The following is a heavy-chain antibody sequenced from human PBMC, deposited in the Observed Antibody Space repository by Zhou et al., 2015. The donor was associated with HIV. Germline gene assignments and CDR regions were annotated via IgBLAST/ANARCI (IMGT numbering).Heavy chain of an antibody. V-gene: IGHV1-69*06. CDR2: IIPISGTA. CDR1: GGTFSDSD. CDR3: ARDRGGARPDWRYFDL. J-gene: IGHJ2*01. Sequence: QVQLVQSGTEVKKPGSSVKVSCKASGGTFSDSDIAWVRQAPGQGLEWMGAIIPISGTANYAQKFQGRVTITADRFTSTAYMELRSLRSEDAAVYYCARDRGGARPDWRYFDLWGRGSLVTVSS. D-gene: IGHD3-16*01.